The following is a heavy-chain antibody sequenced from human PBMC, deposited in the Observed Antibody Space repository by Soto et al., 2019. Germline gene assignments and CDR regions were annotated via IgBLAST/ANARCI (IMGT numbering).Heavy chain of an antibody. CDR2: ISSSGSTI. J-gene: IGHJ6*03. V-gene: IGHV3-11*01. Sequence: GGSLRLSCAASGFTFSDYYMSWIRQAPGKGLEWVSYISSSGSTIYYADSVKGRFTISRDNAKNSLYLQMNSLRAEDTAVYYCARDISLVAAVNYDFWSGFSDYYMDVWGKGTTVTVSS. CDR3: ARDISLVAAVNYDFWSGFSDYYMDV. D-gene: IGHD3-3*01. CDR1: GFTFSDYY.